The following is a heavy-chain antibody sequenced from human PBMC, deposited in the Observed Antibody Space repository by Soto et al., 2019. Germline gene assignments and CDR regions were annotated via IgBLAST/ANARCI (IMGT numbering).Heavy chain of an antibody. J-gene: IGHJ3*02. Sequence: EVQLVESGGGLVQPGGSLRLSCAASGFTFSSYWMHWVRQAPGKGLVWVSRINSDGSSTSYADSVKGRFTISRDNAKNSLYLQMNSLRAEDTAVYYCPIRWNYLDDAFDIWGQGTMVTVSS. CDR2: INSDGSST. D-gene: IGHD1-7*01. CDR3: PIRWNYLDDAFDI. CDR1: GFTFSSYW. V-gene: IGHV3-74*01.